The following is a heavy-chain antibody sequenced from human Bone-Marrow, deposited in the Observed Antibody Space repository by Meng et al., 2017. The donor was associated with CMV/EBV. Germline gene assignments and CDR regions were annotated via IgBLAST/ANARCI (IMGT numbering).Heavy chain of an antibody. V-gene: IGHV1-2*02. Sequence: ASVKVSCKASGYTFTGYFIHWVRQAPGQGLEWMGWINPNSGGTNYAQKFQGRVTMTRDTSISTAYMELSRLRSDDTAVYYCARDGGRYCSSTSCGGHAFDIWGEGTMVTFSS. J-gene: IGHJ3*02. CDR2: INPNSGGT. D-gene: IGHD2-2*01. CDR3: ARDGGRYCSSTSCGGHAFDI. CDR1: GYTFTGYF.